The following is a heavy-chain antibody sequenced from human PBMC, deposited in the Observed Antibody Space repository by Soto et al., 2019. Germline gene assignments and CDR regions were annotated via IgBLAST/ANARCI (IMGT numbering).Heavy chain of an antibody. V-gene: IGHV3-74*01. CDR2: INTDGSET. CDR3: ARDGEGY. Sequence: EVQLVESGGGLVQPGGSLRLSCAASGFTFSRHWMHWVRQVAGEGLVWVSRINTDGSETNYADSVKGRFTVSRDNAKNMQYLQMNSLRVEDTAVYYCARDGEGYWGRGPLVTVSS. D-gene: IGHD2-21*01. CDR1: GFTFSRHW. J-gene: IGHJ4*02.